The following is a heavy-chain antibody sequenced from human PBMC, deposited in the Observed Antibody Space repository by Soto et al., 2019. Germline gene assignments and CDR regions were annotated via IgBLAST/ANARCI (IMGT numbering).Heavy chain of an antibody. CDR2: ISSSGDSP. CDR1: GFTFSNYA. Sequence: EVQLLESGGGLVQPGGSLRLSCAASGFTFSNYAMSWVRQAPGKGLEWVSAISSSGDSPYYADSVKGRFTVSRDNSKNTLYLQMNSLRVEDTAIYYCARKTIPPPHCWGLGTLVTVSS. CDR3: ARKTIPPPHC. J-gene: IGHJ4*02. D-gene: IGHD2-21*01. V-gene: IGHV3-23*01.